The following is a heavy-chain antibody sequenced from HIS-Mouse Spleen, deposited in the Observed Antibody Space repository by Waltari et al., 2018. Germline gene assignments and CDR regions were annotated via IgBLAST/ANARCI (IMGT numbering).Heavy chain of an antibody. V-gene: IGHV3-30*18. CDR1: GFTFSSYG. D-gene: IGHD6-13*01. J-gene: IGHJ5*02. Sequence: QVQLVESGGGVVQPGRSLRLSCAASGFTFSSYGMHWVRQAPGKGLEWVAVISYDGSNKYYADSVKGRFTISRDNSKNTLYLQMNSLRAEDTAVYYCAKEYSSSHNWFDPWGQGTLVTVSS. CDR3: AKEYSSSHNWFDP. CDR2: ISYDGSNK.